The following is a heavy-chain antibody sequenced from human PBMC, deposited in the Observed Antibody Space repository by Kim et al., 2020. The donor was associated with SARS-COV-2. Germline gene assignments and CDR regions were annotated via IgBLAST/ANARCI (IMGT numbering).Heavy chain of an antibody. CDR3: ARDRTWFDP. CDR1: GYTFSDYY. V-gene: IGHV1-2*02. J-gene: IGHJ5*02. Sequence: ASVKVSCKASGYTFSDYYVHWVRQAPGQGLEWMGWINTNNGGTNYAQKFQGRVTMTRDTSISTAYMELSRLTSDDTAVYFCARDRTWFDPWGQGTLVTVSS. CDR2: INTNNGGT.